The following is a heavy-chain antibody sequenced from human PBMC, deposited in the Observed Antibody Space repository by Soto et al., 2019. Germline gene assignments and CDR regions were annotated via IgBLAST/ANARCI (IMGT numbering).Heavy chain of an antibody. CDR2: INHSGST. CDR1: GGSFSGYY. D-gene: IGHD6-6*01. J-gene: IGHJ6*02. CDR3: ARGQSPWRPYGMDV. V-gene: IGHV4-34*01. Sequence: PSEILSLTCAVYGGSFSGYYWSWIRQPPGKGLEWIGEINHSGSTNYNPSLKSRVTISVDTSKNQFSLKLSSVTAADTAVYYCARGQSPWRPYGMDVWGQGTTVTVSS.